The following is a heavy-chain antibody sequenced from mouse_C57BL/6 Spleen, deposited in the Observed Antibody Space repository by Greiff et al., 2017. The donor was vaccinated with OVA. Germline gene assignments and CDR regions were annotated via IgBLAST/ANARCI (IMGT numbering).Heavy chain of an antibody. CDR3: ALVGGFYYAMDY. D-gene: IGHD1-3*01. Sequence: EVQLVESGGGLVQPGGSLSLSCAASGFTFTDYYMSWVRQPPGKALEWLGFIRNKANGYTTEYSASVKGRFTISRDNSQSILYLQMNALRAEDSATYYCALVGGFYYAMDYWGQGTSVTVSS. J-gene: IGHJ4*01. CDR2: IRNKANGYTT. V-gene: IGHV7-3*01. CDR1: GFTFTDYY.